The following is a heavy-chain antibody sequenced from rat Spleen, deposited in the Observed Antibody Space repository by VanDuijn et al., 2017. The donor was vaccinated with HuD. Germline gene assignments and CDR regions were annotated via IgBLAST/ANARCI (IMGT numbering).Heavy chain of an antibody. D-gene: IGHD1-9*01. J-gene: IGHJ2*01. V-gene: IGHV5-7*01. Sequence: EVQLVESGGGLVQPGRSLKLSCAASGFTFSSFPMAWVRQAPKKGLEWVATISSDGGRNFYRDSVKGRFTISRDNAKSSLYLQMDSLRSEDTATYYCARRHYGYTDYFDYWGQGVMVTVSS. CDR2: ISSDGGRN. CDR3: ARRHYGYTDYFDY. CDR1: GFTFSSFP.